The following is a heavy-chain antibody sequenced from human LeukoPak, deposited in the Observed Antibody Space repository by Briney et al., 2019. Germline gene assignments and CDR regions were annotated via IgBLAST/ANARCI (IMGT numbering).Heavy chain of an antibody. D-gene: IGHD2-2*01. J-gene: IGHJ4*02. V-gene: IGHV5-10-1*01. CDR1: GYSFTSYW. CDR2: IDPSDSYT. Sequence: GESLKSSCKGSGYSFTSYWISWMRQMPGKGLEWMGRIDPSDSYTNYSPSFQGHVTISADKSISTAYMQWSSLKASDTAMYYCARRARYCSSTSCYVVYYSFDYWGQGTLVTVSS. CDR3: ARRARYCSSTSCYVVYYSFDY.